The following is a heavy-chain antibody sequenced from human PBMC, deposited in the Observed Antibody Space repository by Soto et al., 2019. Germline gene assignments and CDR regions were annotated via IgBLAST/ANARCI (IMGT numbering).Heavy chain of an antibody. CDR2: IIPILGIA. V-gene: IGHV1-69*02. CDR3: ARPVTFGGVIGYYYGMVV. J-gene: IGHJ6*02. D-gene: IGHD3-16*02. CDR1: GGTFSSYT. Sequence: QVQLVQSGAEVKKPGSSVKVSCKASGGTFSSYTISWVRQAPGQGLEWMGRIIPILGIANYAQKFQGRVTITADKSTSTAYMELSSLGAEDTAVYYCARPVTFGGVIGYYYGMVVWGQGTTGTVSS.